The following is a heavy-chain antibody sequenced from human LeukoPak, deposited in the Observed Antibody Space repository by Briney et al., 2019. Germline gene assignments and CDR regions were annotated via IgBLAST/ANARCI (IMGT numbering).Heavy chain of an antibody. Sequence: GGSLRLSCEASGFTFHNYAMAWVRQAPGKGLEYVSSIGASGDNIYYGGSVKSRFTISRDNSKNTLFLQMNSLRAEDTALYYCATQSPDYSIGPSYGSFNIWGQGTKVTVSS. J-gene: IGHJ3*02. V-gene: IGHV3-23*01. D-gene: IGHD3-10*01. CDR3: ATQSPDYSIGPSYGSFNI. CDR1: GFTFHNYA. CDR2: IGASGDNI.